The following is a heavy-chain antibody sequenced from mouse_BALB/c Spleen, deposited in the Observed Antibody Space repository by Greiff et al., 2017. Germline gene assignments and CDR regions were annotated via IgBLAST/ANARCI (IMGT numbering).Heavy chain of an antibody. CDR3: TRGERGRYDEGAWFAY. CDR1: GYTFTSYY. CDR2: INPSNGGT. Sequence: QVQLQQPGAELVKPGASVKLSCKASGYTFTSYYMYWVKQRPGQGLEWIGGINPSNGGTNFNEKFKSKATLTVDKSSSTAYMQLSSLTSEDSAVYYCTRGERGRYDEGAWFAYWGQGTLVTVSA. J-gene: IGHJ3*01. V-gene: IGHV1S81*02. D-gene: IGHD2-14*01.